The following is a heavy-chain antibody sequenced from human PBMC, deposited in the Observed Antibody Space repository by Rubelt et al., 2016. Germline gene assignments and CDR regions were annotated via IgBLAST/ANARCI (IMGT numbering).Heavy chain of an antibody. CDR2: ISSSSSYI. CDR3: AREGLRGESPFRSADAFDI. CDR1: GFTVSSNY. Sequence: EVQLVESGGGLVQPGGSLRLSSAASGFTVSSNYMSWVRQAPGKGLEWVSSISSSSSYIYYADSVKGRFTISRDNAKNSRYLQMNSLRAEDTAVYYCAREGLRGESPFRSADAFDIWGQGTMVTVSS. J-gene: IGHJ3*02. D-gene: IGHD4-17*01. V-gene: IGHV3-21*01.